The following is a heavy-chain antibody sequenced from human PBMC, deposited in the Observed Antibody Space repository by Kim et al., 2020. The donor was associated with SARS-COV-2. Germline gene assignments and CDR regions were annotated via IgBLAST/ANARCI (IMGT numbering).Heavy chain of an antibody. J-gene: IGHJ4*02. CDR2: IYPSDSDT. Sequence: GESLKISCRTSGFSFTSYYVGWVRQMPGKGLEWMGIIYPSDSDTRYSPSVQGQVTISADKSISTAYLQWSSLQASDTAMYYCARSPYCSSTSCRFDFWGQGTLVTVSS. V-gene: IGHV5-51*01. D-gene: IGHD2-2*01. CDR1: GFSFTSYY. CDR3: ARSPYCSSTSCRFDF.